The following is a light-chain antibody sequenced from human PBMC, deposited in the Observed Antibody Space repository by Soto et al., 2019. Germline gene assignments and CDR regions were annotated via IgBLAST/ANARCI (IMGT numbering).Light chain of an antibody. CDR2: NVS. J-gene: IGLJ3*02. CDR3: CSYEGSSNWL. V-gene: IGLV2-11*01. Sequence: QSALTQPLSVSGSPGQSVTISCTGTTTNDVTYNYVSWYQHHPGKAPKLILYNVSERPSGVSDRFSGSKSGNAASLTISGLQPDDEADYYCCSYEGSSNWLFGGGTKLTVL. CDR1: TTNDVTYNY.